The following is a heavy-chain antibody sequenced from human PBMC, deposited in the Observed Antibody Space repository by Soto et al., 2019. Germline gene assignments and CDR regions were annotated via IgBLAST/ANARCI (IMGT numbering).Heavy chain of an antibody. CDR3: ARGRYGVY. CDR1: GYAFTTYG. D-gene: IGHD3-10*01. Sequence: QVHLVQFGAEVKKPGASVKVSCQGSGYAFTTYGITWVRQAPGQGLEWMGWLSAHNGNTNDAQTLQGRVTVTRDTSTSTAYMELRSLRYDDTAVYYCARGRYGVYWGQGALVTVSS. V-gene: IGHV1-18*01. J-gene: IGHJ4*02. CDR2: LSAHNGNT.